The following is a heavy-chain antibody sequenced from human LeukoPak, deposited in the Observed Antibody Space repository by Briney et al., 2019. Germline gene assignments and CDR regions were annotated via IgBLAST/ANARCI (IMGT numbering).Heavy chain of an antibody. CDR3: ARDAITMVRGVIIHYFDY. CDR1: GFTFSSYS. D-gene: IGHD3-10*01. J-gene: IGHJ4*02. V-gene: IGHV3-21*01. Sequence: GGSLRLSCAASGFTFSSYSMNWVRQAPGKGLEWVSSISSSSSYIYYADSVKGRFTISRDNAKNSLYLQMDSLRAEDTAVYYCARDAITMVRGVIIHYFDYWGQGTLVTVSS. CDR2: ISSSSSYI.